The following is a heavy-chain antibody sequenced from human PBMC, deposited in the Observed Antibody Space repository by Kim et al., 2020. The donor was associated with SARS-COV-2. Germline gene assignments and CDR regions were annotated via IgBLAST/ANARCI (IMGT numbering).Heavy chain of an antibody. CDR2: ISSSSSYT. V-gene: IGHV3-11*06. D-gene: IGHD3-9*01. CDR3: AREGSYANYDILTGFGAFDI. Sequence: GGSLRLSCAASGFTFSDYYMSWIRQAPGKGLEWVSYISSSSSYTNYADSVKGRFTISRDNAKNSLYLQMNSLRAEDTAVYYCAREGSYANYDILTGFGAFDIWGQGTMVTVSS. J-gene: IGHJ3*02. CDR1: GFTFSDYY.